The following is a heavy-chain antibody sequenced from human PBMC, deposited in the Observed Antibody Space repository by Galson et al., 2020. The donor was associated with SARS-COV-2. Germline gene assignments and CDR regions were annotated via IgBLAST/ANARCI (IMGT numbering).Heavy chain of an antibody. J-gene: IGHJ4*02. CDR1: GFTFSSYA. Sequence: GGSLRLSCAASGFTFSSYAMHWVRQAPGKGLEWVAVISYDGSNKYYADSVKGRFTISRDNSKNTLYLQMNSLRAEDTAVYYCARDGDGYRGVLDYWGQGTLVTVSS. CDR2: ISYDGSNK. D-gene: IGHD3-10*01. CDR3: ARDGDGYRGVLDY. V-gene: IGHV3-30*04.